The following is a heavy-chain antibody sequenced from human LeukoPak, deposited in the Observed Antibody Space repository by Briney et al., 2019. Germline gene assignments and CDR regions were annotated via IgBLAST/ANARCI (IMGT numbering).Heavy chain of an antibody. J-gene: IGHJ4*02. CDR2: INPNSGGT. CDR1: GYTFTGYY. D-gene: IGHD6-19*01. CDR3: ARGRIAVAGTATVKDY. Sequence: ASVTVSCKASGYTFTGYYMHWVRQAPGQGREWMGWINPNSGGTNYAQKFQGRVTMTRDTSISTAYMELSSLRSEDTAVYYCARGRIAVAGTATVKDYWGQGTLVTVSS. V-gene: IGHV1-2*02.